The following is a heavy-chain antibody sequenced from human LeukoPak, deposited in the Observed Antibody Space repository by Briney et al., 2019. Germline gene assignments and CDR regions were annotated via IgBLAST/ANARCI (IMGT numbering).Heavy chain of an antibody. J-gene: IGHJ4*02. CDR2: ISGSGGST. CDR1: GFTFSSYG. V-gene: IGHV3-23*01. CDR3: VKAFGTNGYFQLPIDF. D-gene: IGHD2-8*01. Sequence: GGSLRLSCAASGFTFSSYGMSWVRQAPGKGLEWVSAISGSGGSTYYADSVKGRFTISRDNSRNTLYLQLNDLRAEDTAIYYCVKAFGTNGYFQLPIDFWGQGTLVTVSS.